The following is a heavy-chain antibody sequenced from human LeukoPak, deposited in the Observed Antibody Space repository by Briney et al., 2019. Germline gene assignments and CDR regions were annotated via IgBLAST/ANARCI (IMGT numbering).Heavy chain of an antibody. CDR3: ARVDGSGWYDFDY. CDR1: GGSFSGYY. CDR2: INHSGST. D-gene: IGHD6-19*01. Sequence: SETLSLTCAAYGGSFSGYYWSWIRQPPGKGLEWIGEINHSGSTNYNPSLKSRVTISVDTSKNQFSLKLSSVTAADTAVYYCARVDGSGWYDFDYWGQGTLVTVSS. V-gene: IGHV4-34*01. J-gene: IGHJ4*02.